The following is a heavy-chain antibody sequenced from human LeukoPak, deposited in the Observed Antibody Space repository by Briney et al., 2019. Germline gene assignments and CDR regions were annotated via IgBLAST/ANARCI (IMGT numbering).Heavy chain of an antibody. CDR2: IYTSGST. CDR3: ARMFRDFWSGYGNWFDP. CDR1: GGSISSYY. Sequence: PSETLSLTCTVSGGSISSYYWSWIRQPAGKGLEWIGRIYTSGSTNYNPSLKSRVTMSVDTSKNQFSLKLSSVTAADTAVYYCARMFRDFWSGYGNWFDPWGRGTLVTVSS. J-gene: IGHJ5*02. V-gene: IGHV4-4*07. D-gene: IGHD3-3*01.